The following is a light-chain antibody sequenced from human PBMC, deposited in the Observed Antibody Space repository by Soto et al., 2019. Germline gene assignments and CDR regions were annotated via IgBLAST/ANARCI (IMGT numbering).Light chain of an antibody. Sequence: EIVMTQSPATLSVSPGERATLSCRASQSVSSNLAWYQQKPGQATRLLIYGASNRATGIPARFSGSGSGTEFTLTISSLQSEDFAVYYCQQYNNWPWTFGQGTKVEIQ. CDR3: QQYNNWPWT. J-gene: IGKJ1*01. CDR1: QSVSSN. CDR2: GAS. V-gene: IGKV3-15*01.